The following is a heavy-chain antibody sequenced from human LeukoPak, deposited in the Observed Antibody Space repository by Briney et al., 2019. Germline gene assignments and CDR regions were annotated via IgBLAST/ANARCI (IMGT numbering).Heavy chain of an antibody. Sequence: SVKVSCKASGGTFSSYAISWVRQAPGQGLEWMGRIIPIFGTANYAQKFQGRVTITTDESTSTAYMELSSLRSEDTAVYYCARATPGYSYGADYWGQGTLVTVPS. CDR1: GGTFSSYA. CDR3: ARATPGYSYGADY. J-gene: IGHJ4*02. CDR2: IIPIFGTA. D-gene: IGHD5-18*01. V-gene: IGHV1-69*05.